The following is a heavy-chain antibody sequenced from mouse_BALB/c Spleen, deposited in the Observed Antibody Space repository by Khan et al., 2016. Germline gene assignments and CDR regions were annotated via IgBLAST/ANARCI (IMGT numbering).Heavy chain of an antibody. CDR2: FFPGNINT. D-gene: IGHD2-4*01. CDR1: GYTLTTFY. J-gene: IGHJ1*01. Sequence: QVQLKQSGPELVKPGASVRISCKASGYTLTTFYIHWLKQRPGQGLEWIGWFFPGNINTKYNENFKAKANLTADKSASTAYMQLSSLTSDDSAVYFCARGYYEWYFDVWGAGTTVTVSS. V-gene: IGHV1S56*01. CDR3: ARGYYEWYFDV.